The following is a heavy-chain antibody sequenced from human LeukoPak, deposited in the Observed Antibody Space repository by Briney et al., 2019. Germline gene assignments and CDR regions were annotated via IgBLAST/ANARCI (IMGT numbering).Heavy chain of an antibody. D-gene: IGHD3-3*01. V-gene: IGHV3-30*04. J-gene: IGHJ4*02. CDR3: ARSATDVTEWFLKYYFDY. CDR2: VSYDGSNK. Sequence: GGSLRLSCAASGFTFSSYAMHWVRQAPGKGLEWVAVVSYDGSNKYYADSVKGRFTISRDNSKNTLYLQMNSLRAEDTAVYYCARSATDVTEWFLKYYFDYWGQGTLVTVSS. CDR1: GFTFSSYA.